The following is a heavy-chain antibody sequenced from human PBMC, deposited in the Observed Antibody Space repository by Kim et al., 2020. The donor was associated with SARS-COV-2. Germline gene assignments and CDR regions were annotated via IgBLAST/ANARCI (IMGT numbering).Heavy chain of an antibody. J-gene: IGHJ2*01. V-gene: IGHV3-11*05. CDR2: ISSSSSYT. CDR3: ARDLVGATTYWYFDL. CDR1: GFTFSDYY. D-gene: IGHD1-26*01. Sequence: GGSLRLSCAASGFTFSDYYMSWIRQAPGKGLEWVSYISSSSSYTNYADSVKGRFTISRDNAKNSLYLQMNSLRAEDKAVYYCARDLVGATTYWYFDLWGRGTLVTVSS.